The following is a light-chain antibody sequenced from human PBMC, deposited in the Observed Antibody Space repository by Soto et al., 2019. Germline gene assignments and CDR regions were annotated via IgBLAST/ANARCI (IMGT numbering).Light chain of an antibody. V-gene: IGKV1-5*03. J-gene: IGKJ2*01. CDR3: QQYNSYSYT. CDR1: QSIGNW. Sequence: DIPMTQSPSTLSASVGDRVTITCRASQSIGNWLAWYQQKPGKAPNLLIYKASSLESGVPSRFSGSGSGTEFILTISSLQPDDLATYYCQQYNSYSYTFCQGTKLEIK. CDR2: KAS.